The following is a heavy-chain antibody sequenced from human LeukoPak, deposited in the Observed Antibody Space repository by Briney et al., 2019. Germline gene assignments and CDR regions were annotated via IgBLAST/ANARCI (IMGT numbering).Heavy chain of an antibody. CDR1: GGTFSSYA. Sequence: SVKVSCTASGGTFSSYAISWVRQAPGQGLEWMGRIIPILGIANYAQKFQGRVTITADKSTSTAYMELSSLRSEDTAVYYCARLMTTVTTVPHWGQGTLVTVSP. CDR3: ARLMTTVTTVPH. CDR2: IIPILGIA. D-gene: IGHD4-17*01. V-gene: IGHV1-69*04. J-gene: IGHJ4*02.